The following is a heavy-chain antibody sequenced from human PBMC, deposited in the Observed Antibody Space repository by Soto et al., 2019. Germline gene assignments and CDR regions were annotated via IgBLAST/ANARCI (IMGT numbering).Heavy chain of an antibody. CDR1: GFTFSSYS. V-gene: IGHV3-21*01. D-gene: IGHD2-2*01. J-gene: IGHJ4*02. Sequence: EVQLVESGGGLVKRGGSLRLSCAASGFTFSSYSMNWVRQAPGKGLEWVSSISSSSSYIYYADSVKGRLTISRDNAKNSLYLQMNSLRAEDTAVYYCARVPGVVVPAALLYWGQGTLVTVSS. CDR3: ARVPGVVVPAALLY. CDR2: ISSSSSYI.